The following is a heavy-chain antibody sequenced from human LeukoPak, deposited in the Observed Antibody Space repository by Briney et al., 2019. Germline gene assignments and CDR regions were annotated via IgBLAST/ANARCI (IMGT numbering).Heavy chain of an antibody. J-gene: IGHJ6*03. V-gene: IGHV4-34*01. D-gene: IGHD6-25*01. CDR3: ARGKRLSLYYYYYMDV. CDR2: INHSGST. CDR1: GGSFSGYY. Sequence: SETLSLTCAVYGGSFSGYYWSWIRQPPGKGLEWIGEINHSGSTNYNPSLKSRVTISVDTSKNQFSLKLSSVTAADTAVYYCARGKRLSLYYYYYMDVWDKGTTVTVSS.